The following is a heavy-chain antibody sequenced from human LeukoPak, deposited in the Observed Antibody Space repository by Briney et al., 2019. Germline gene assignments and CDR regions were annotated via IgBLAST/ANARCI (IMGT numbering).Heavy chain of an antibody. V-gene: IGHV3-21*01. J-gene: IGHJ4*02. Sequence: GGSLRLSCAASGFTFSSYSMNWVRQAPGKGLEWVSSISSSSSYIYYADSVKGRFTISRDNAKNSLYLQMNSLRAEDTAVYYCARDSYSGYDLEGYYFDYWGQGTLVTVSS. D-gene: IGHD5-12*01. CDR1: GFTFSSYS. CDR2: ISSSSSYI. CDR3: ARDSYSGYDLEGYYFDY.